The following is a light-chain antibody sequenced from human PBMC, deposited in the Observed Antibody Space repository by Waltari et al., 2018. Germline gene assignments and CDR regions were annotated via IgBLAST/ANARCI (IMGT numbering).Light chain of an antibody. CDR3: QIWDTLSHHFV. Sequence: SFVLTQPPSVSVAPGQTARITCGGNNIERRSINWYQQKPGHAPVLVVYEDIDRPSGVPGRLSGSKSGNTATLSITRVEAGDEADYYCQIWDTLSHHFVFGAGTKVTVL. V-gene: IGLV3-21*02. CDR1: NIERRS. J-gene: IGLJ1*01. CDR2: EDI.